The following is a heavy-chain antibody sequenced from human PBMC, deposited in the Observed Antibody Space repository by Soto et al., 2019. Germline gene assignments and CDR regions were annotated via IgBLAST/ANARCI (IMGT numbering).Heavy chain of an antibody. Sequence: ASVKVSCKASGYRFISYNIYWVRQATGQGLEWMGWMNPNTGNSGYAQKFQGRVTMTSDTSISTAHMELSSLRSEDTAVYYCARRAETNGWNGFGTDKYYFDFWGQGTLVTVSS. CDR1: GYRFISYN. J-gene: IGHJ4*02. CDR3: ARRAETNGWNGFGTDKYYFDF. V-gene: IGHV1-8*01. D-gene: IGHD1-1*01. CDR2: MNPNTGNS.